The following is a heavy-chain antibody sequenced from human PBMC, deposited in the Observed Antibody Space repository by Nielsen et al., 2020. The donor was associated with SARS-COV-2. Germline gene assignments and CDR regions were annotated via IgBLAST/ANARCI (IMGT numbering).Heavy chain of an antibody. J-gene: IGHJ6*02. CDR2: IYYSGST. CDR1: GGSISSGGYY. V-gene: IGHV4-31*03. D-gene: IGHD3-10*01. CDR3: ARDRVSGSYYNYYYGMDV. Sequence: SETLSLTCTVSGGSISSGGYYWSWIRQHPGKGLEWIGYIYYSGSTYYNPSLKSRVTISVDTSKNQFSLKLSSVTAAGTAVYYCARDRVSGSYYNYYYGMDVWGQGTTVTVSS.